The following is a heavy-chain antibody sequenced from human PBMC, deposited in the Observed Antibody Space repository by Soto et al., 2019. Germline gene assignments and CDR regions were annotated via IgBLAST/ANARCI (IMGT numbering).Heavy chain of an antibody. J-gene: IGHJ6*02. CDR2: IIPIFGTA. Sequence: GASVKVSCKASGGTFSSYAISWVRQAPGQGLEWMGGIIPIFGTANYAQKLQGRVTITADESTSTAYMELSSLGSEDTAVYYCARAGGTIFGATDYYGMDVWGQVTTVTVSS. D-gene: IGHD3-3*01. CDR1: GGTFSSYA. V-gene: IGHV1-69*13. CDR3: ARAGGTIFGATDYYGMDV.